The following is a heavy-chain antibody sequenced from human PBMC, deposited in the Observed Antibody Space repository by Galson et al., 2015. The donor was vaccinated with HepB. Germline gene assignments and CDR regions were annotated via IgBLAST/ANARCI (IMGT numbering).Heavy chain of an antibody. V-gene: IGHV3-30-3*01. D-gene: IGHD1-26*01. CDR1: GFTFSSYA. CDR3: ARTARELTPRDAFDI. J-gene: IGHJ3*02. Sequence: SLRLSCAASGFTFSSYAMHWVRQAPGKGLEWVAVISYDGSNKYYADSVKGRFTISRDNSKNTLYLQMNSLRAEDTAVYYCARTARELTPRDAFDIWGQGTMVTVSS. CDR2: ISYDGSNK.